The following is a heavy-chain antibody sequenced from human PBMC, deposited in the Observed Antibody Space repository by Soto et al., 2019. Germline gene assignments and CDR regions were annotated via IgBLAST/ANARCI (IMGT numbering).Heavy chain of an antibody. V-gene: IGHV2-5*02. Sequence: QITLKESGPTLVKPTQTLTLTCTFSGFSLSTSGVGVGWIRQSPGKALEWLALIYWDDDKRYSPSLKRRLTITKDSSKNQVVLTMTHMDPVDKATYYCARIYCSGGSCYGNYFDYWGQGTLVTVSS. CDR1: GFSLSTSGVG. CDR2: IYWDDDK. CDR3: ARIYCSGGSCYGNYFDY. J-gene: IGHJ4*02. D-gene: IGHD2-15*01.